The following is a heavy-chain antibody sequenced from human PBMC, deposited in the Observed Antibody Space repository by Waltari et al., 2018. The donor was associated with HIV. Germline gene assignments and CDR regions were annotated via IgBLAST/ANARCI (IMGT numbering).Heavy chain of an antibody. D-gene: IGHD2-2*01. J-gene: IGHJ5*02. CDR2: INPNSAGT. CDR1: GYNFNAYY. Sequence: QVQLVQSGAEMKKPGASVKVSCKASGYNFNAYYIHWVRQAPGQGLEWMGRINPNSAGTNYAQKFQGRVTLTRDTSLNTVYMELSRLRPDDTAVYYCARVALPAAIHYGMDAWGQGTLVTVSS. V-gene: IGHV1-2*06. CDR3: ARVALPAAIHYGMDA.